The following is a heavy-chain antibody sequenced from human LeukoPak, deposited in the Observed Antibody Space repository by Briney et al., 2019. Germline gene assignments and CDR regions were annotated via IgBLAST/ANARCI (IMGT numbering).Heavy chain of an antibody. D-gene: IGHD5-18*01. CDR1: SGSISSYY. J-gene: IGHJ4*02. CDR2: IYYSGRT. CDR3: ARGQKYRNGYTVTELGSGYFDY. V-gene: IGHV4-59*01. Sequence: SETLSLTCSVSSGSISSYYWSWIRQPPGKGLEWIGYIYYSGRTSYNPSLKSRVTISVDTSKNHFSLTLSSVTAADTAVYYCARGQKYRNGYTVTELGSGYFDYWGQGTLVTVSS.